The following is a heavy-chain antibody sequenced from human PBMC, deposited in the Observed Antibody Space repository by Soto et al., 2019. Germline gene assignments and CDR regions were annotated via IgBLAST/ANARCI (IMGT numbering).Heavy chain of an antibody. J-gene: IGHJ6*02. D-gene: IGHD3-22*01. Sequence: GGSLRLSCAASGFTFSSYGMHWVRQAPGKGLEWVAVISYDGSNKYYADSVKGRFTISRDNSKNTLYLQMNSLRAEDTAVYYCAKDVRVRNYYGMDVWGQGTTVTVSS. CDR1: GFTFSSYG. V-gene: IGHV3-30*18. CDR3: AKDVRVRNYYGMDV. CDR2: ISYDGSNK.